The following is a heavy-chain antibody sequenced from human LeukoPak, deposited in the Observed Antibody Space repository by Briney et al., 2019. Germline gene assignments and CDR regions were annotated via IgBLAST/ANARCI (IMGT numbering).Heavy chain of an antibody. CDR2: ISPLLGAS. V-gene: IGHV1-69*16. D-gene: IGHD3-9*01. J-gene: IGHJ4*02. Sequence: SVTVSFKASGGTFSDHIIFWVRQAPGQGLEWMGGISPLLGASNHTQKFQDRVRITADESASTAYMELSNLRSADTAVYYRATYDILTGFDYWGQGTLVTVSS. CDR1: GGTFSDHI. CDR3: ATYDILTGFDY.